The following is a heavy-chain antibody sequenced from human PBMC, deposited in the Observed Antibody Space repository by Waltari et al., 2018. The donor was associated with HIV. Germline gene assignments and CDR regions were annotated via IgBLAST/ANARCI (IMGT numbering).Heavy chain of an antibody. D-gene: IGHD2-2*01. J-gene: IGHJ4*02. Sequence: EVHLVESGGGLVQPRGSLRLSCAASEFTFGNYWMHWVRQAPGKGLVWVSRSTEDGSYADYADSVRGRFTISRDNARNTLFLHMNSLTADDTAVYYCVRGSSTPGIDYWGQGTLVTVSS. CDR2: STEDGSYA. CDR1: EFTFGNYW. CDR3: VRGSSTPGIDY. V-gene: IGHV3-74*01.